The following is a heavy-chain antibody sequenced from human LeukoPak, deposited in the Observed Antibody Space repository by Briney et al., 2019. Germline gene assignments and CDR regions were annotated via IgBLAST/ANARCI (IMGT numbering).Heavy chain of an antibody. Sequence: GGSLRLSCAASGFTFSSYSLNWVRQAPGKGLEWVSSISSGSSYIYYADSVKSRFTISRDNAKNSLYLQMNSLRAEDTAVYYCARSYSSGEYYFDSWGQGTLVTVSS. V-gene: IGHV3-21*01. CDR3: ARSYSSGEYYFDS. CDR2: ISSGSSYI. J-gene: IGHJ4*02. D-gene: IGHD6-19*01. CDR1: GFTFSSYS.